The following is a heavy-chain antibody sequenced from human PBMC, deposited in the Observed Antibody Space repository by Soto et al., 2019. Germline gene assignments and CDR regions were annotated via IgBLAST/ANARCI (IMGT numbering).Heavy chain of an antibody. CDR3: AHSVVAGLGYYFDY. J-gene: IGHJ4*02. CDR1: GFSLSSTRVA. CDR2: FYWDDDK. D-gene: IGHD6-19*01. V-gene: IGHV2-5*02. Sequence: QITLKESGPTLVKPTQTLTLTCTFSGFSLSSTRVAVGWIRQPPGKALEWLALFYWDDDKRYSPFLKSRLTITNDTSKNQVVLTMTNMYPVDTATYYCAHSVVAGLGYYFDYWGQGTLVTVSS.